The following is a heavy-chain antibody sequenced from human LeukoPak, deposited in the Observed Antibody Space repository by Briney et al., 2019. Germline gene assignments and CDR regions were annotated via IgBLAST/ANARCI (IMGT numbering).Heavy chain of an antibody. J-gene: IGHJ4*02. V-gene: IGHV3-9*01. CDR3: AKDNRRHYTSGPNPDSLH. CDR1: GFILNNYA. D-gene: IGHD6-19*01. CDR2: ISWNSGSI. Sequence: GGSLRLSCAGSGFILNNYAMHWVRQPPGKGLEWVSGISWNSGSIDYADSVKGRFTISRDNAKNSLYLQMNSLRVEDTAFYYCAKDNRRHYTSGPNPDSLHWGQGALVTVSS.